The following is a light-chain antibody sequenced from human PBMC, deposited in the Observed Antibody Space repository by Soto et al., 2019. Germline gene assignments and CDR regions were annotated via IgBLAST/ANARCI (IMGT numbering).Light chain of an antibody. V-gene: IGKV1-39*01. J-gene: IGKJ1*01. CDR2: AVS. CDR1: QRIGTN. Sequence: DIQMTQSPSSLSASIGDRVTLTCRASQRIGTNLNWYQQRPGKAPKLLIYAVSSLQSGVSSRFSGSGSGTAFTLSIASLQRAEFETYYWEHTYCAPSVFGQGTKVEIK. CDR3: EHTYCAPSV.